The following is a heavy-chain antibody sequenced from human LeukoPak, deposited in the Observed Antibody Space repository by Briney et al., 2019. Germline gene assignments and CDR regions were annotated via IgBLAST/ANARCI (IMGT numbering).Heavy chain of an antibody. CDR2: IRSDGSST. J-gene: IGHJ4*02. Sequence: PGGSLRLSCAASGXTFSSYWVHWVPQVPGKGLVWVSRIRSDGSSTSYADSAKGRFTISRDNAKNTLYLQMSSLRVDDTAVYYCAKDDYNRHWGQGTVVTVSS. CDR3: AKDDYNRH. V-gene: IGHV3-74*01. D-gene: IGHD5-24*01. CDR1: GXTFSSYW.